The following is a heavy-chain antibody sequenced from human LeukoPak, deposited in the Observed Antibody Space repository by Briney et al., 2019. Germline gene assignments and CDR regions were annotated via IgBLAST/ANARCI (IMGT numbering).Heavy chain of an antibody. CDR1: DSIISDCY. CDR3: ARNTSGHSFEY. Sequence: SETLSLTCTVSDSIISDCYWGWIRQSPGKGLEWIGSVYHSGSTHYNPSLRSRVTMSVDTSKNQFSLKLNSVTAADTAVYYCARNTSGHSFEYWGQGTLVTVSS. J-gene: IGHJ4*02. V-gene: IGHV4-38-2*02. CDR2: VYHSGST. D-gene: IGHD6-19*01.